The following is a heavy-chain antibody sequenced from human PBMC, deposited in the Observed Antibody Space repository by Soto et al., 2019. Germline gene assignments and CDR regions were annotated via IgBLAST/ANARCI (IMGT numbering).Heavy chain of an antibody. CDR3: ARSQGSSTSLEIYYYYYYGMDV. J-gene: IGHJ6*02. Sequence: QVQLVQSGAEVKKPGSSVKVSCKASGGTFSSYAISWVRQAPGQGLEWMGGIIPISGTANHAQKFQGRVTITADESTSTAYVELSSLRSEDTAVYYCARSQGSSTSLEIYYYYYYGMDVWGQGTTVTVSS. V-gene: IGHV1-69*01. CDR2: IIPISGTA. CDR1: GGTFSSYA. D-gene: IGHD2-2*01.